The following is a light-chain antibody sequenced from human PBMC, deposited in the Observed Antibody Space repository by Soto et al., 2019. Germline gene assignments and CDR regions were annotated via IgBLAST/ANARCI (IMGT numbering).Light chain of an antibody. CDR1: RRVLSNNNNY. V-gene: IGKV4-1*01. CDR3: QQYHSDPIT. CDR2: WAS. J-gene: IGKJ5*01. Sequence: DIVMTQHPDSLPVSLGGGGATNSKWGRRVLSNNNNYLAWFQQKPGQPPRLFIYWASTRGSGVPDRFSGSGSGTDFTLTISNVEAEDVAIYYCQQYHSDPITFGQGTRLEIK.